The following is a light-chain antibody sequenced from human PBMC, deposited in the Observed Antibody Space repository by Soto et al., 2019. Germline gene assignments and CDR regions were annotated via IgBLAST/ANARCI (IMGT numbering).Light chain of an antibody. V-gene: IGLV2-23*02. CDR1: SSDVGSYNL. CDR2: EVS. J-gene: IGLJ1*01. CDR3: CSYAGSSTFLYV. Sequence: QSALTQPASVSGSPGQSITISCTGTSSDVGSYNLVSWYQQHPGKAPKLMIYEVSKRPSGVSNRFSGSKSGNTAPLTISGLQAEDEADYYCCSYAGSSTFLYVFGTGTKVTVL.